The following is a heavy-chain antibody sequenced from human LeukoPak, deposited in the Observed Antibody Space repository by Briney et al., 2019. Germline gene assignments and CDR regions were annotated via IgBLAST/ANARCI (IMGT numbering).Heavy chain of an antibody. D-gene: IGHD2-2*01. CDR2: IIPIFGTA. V-gene: IGHV1-69*13. CDR1: GYTFTSYD. Sequence: GASVKVSCKASGYTFTSYDISWVRQAPGQGLEWMGGIIPIFGTANYAQKFQGRVTITADESTSTAYMELSSLRSDDTAVYYCARDYCSSTSCLFDYWGQGTLVTVSS. J-gene: IGHJ4*02. CDR3: ARDYCSSTSCLFDY.